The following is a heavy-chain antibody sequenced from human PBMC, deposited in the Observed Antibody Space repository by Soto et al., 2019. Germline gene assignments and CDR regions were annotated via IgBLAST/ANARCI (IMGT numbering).Heavy chain of an antibody. Sequence: SETLSLTCLVSGYPISNGYYWGWVRQPPGGGLEWLGSVSHRGDTSYNPSLESRVTISVDTSKNQFSLMLTSVTAADTAVYFCTRGVRGYLSYWGQGTLVTVSS. V-gene: IGHV4-38-2*02. CDR1: GYPISNGYY. J-gene: IGHJ4*02. CDR3: TRGVRGYLSY. CDR2: VSHRGDT. D-gene: IGHD3-10*01.